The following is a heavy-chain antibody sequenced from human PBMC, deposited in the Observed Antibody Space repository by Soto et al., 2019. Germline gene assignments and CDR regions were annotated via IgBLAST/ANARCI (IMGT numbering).Heavy chain of an antibody. CDR3: AKDRALLVTTCQFDY. D-gene: IGHD4-17*01. V-gene: IGHV3-23*01. CDR2: ISGSGGST. Sequence: EVQLLESGGGLVQPGGSLRLSCAASGFTFSSYAMSWVRQAPGKGLEWVLAISGSGGSTYYADSVKGRFTISRDNSKNTLYLQMNSLRAEDTAVYYCAKDRALLVTTCQFDYWGQGTLVTVSS. CDR1: GFTFSSYA. J-gene: IGHJ4*02.